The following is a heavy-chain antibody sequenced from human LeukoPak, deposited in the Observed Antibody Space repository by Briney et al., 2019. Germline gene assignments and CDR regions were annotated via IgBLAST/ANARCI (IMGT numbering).Heavy chain of an antibody. J-gene: IGHJ4*02. V-gene: IGHV4-4*02. CDR2: IYHSGST. CDR1: GGSISSSNW. D-gene: IGHD6-13*01. CDR3: ARRGSSNWTPFDY. Sequence: SETLSLTCAVAGGSISSSNWWSWVRQPPGKGLEWIGEIYHSGSTNYNPSLKSRVTISVGKSRKHFSLKLNSVTAADTAVYYCARRGSSNWTPFDYWGQGTLVTFSS.